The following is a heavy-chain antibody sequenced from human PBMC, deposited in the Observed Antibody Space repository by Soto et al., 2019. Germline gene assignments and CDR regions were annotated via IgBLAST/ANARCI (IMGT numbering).Heavy chain of an antibody. CDR3: ARDCSSTSCSLYYYYYYGMDV. CDR2: ISAYNGNT. V-gene: IGHV1-18*01. J-gene: IGHJ6*02. D-gene: IGHD2-2*01. CDR1: GYTFTSYD. Sequence: ASVKVSCKASGYTFTSYDINWVRQATGQGLEWMGWISAYNGNTNYAQKLQGRVTMTTDTSTSTAYMELRSLRSDDTAVYYCARDCSSTSCSLYYYYYYGMDVWGQGTTVTVSS.